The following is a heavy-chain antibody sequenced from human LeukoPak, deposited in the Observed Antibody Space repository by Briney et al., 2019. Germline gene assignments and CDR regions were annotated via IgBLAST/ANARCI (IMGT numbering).Heavy chain of an antibody. CDR1: GGSISNFY. CDR2: ISSTGST. J-gene: IGHJ4*02. CDR3: ARGLGEGYPDY. D-gene: IGHD5-24*01. Sequence: SETLSLTCTVSGGSISNFYWSWIRQPAGKGLEWIGRISSTGSTNYNPSLKSRVTILVDTSKNQFSLRLTSVTAADTAIYYCARGLGEGYPDYWGQGTLVTVSS. V-gene: IGHV4-4*07.